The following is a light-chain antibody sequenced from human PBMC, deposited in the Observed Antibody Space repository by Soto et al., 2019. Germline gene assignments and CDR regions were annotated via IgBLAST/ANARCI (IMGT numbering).Light chain of an antibody. CDR2: DVS. V-gene: IGLV2-14*01. CDR3: SSYSDSSTL. J-gene: IGLJ3*02. Sequence: QSALTQPASVSGSPGQSITISCTGSSSDVGYYNYVSWYQQHPGKAPKLIIYDVSDRPSGVSNRVSGSKSANTASLTISGLQAEDEADYYCSSYSDSSTLFGGGTKLTVL. CDR1: SSDVGYYNY.